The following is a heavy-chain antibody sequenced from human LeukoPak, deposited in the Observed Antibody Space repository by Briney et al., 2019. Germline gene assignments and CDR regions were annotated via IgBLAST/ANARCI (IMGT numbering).Heavy chain of an antibody. J-gene: IGHJ4*02. D-gene: IGHD6-6*01. CDR1: GGSISSSSYY. CDR3: ARDLGPYSSSSEVRY. Sequence: SETLSLTCTVSGGSISSSSYYWGWIRQPPGKGLEWIGSIYYSGSTYYNPSLKSRVTISVDTSKNQFSLQLSSVTAADTAVYYCARDLGPYSSSSEVRYWGQGTLVTVSS. V-gene: IGHV4-39*07. CDR2: IYYSGST.